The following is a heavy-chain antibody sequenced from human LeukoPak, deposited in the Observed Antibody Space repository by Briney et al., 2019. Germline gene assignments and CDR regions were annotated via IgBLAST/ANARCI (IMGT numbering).Heavy chain of an antibody. CDR1: GFTFSDYY. CDR3: ARDTKYSSGWYNAFDI. D-gene: IGHD6-19*01. CDR2: ISSSGSTI. V-gene: IGHV3-11*04. Sequence: GGSLRLSCAASGFTFSDYYMSWIRQAPGKGLEWVSYISSSGSTIYYADSVKGRFTISRDNAKNSLYLQMNSLRAEDTAVYYCARDTKYSSGWYNAFDIWGQGTMVTVSS. J-gene: IGHJ3*02.